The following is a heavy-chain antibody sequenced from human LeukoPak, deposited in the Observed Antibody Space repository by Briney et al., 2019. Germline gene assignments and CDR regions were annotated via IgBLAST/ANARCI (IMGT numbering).Heavy chain of an antibody. V-gene: IGHV3-7*01. Sequence: GGSLRLSCAATGFTFSSYWMSWVRQGPGKGLEWVASIKQDGSEKQYVDSLKGRFTISRDNAKNSLYLQMNSLRAEDTAVYYCARDRFSSGAAYFDDWGQGTLVTVSS. CDR1: GFTFSSYW. CDR3: ARDRFSSGAAYFDD. J-gene: IGHJ4*02. CDR2: IKQDGSEK. D-gene: IGHD6-19*01.